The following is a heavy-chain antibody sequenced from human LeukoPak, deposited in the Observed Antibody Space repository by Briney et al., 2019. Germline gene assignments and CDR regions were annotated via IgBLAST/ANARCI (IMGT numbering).Heavy chain of an antibody. Sequence: SETLSLTCTVSGGSISSYYWSWIRQPPGKGLEWIGYIYYSGSTNYNPSLKSRVTISVDTSKNQYSLKLSSVTAADTAVYCCARLDYAYYYGMDVWGQGTTVTVSS. J-gene: IGHJ6*02. V-gene: IGHV4-59*08. CDR2: IYYSGST. CDR3: ARLDYAYYYGMDV. CDR1: GGSISSYY. D-gene: IGHD4-17*01.